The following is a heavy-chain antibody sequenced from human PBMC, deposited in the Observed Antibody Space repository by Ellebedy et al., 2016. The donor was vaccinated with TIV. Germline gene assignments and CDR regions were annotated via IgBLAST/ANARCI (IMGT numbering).Heavy chain of an antibody. D-gene: IGHD6-19*01. V-gene: IGHV4-39*07. CDR1: GDSIRRTNYY. CDR2: IYYSGST. CDR3: ARGLITVAGRWVDY. Sequence: MPSETLSLTCTVSGDSIRRTNYYWGWIRQPPGKGLEWVGSIYYSGSTYYNPSLKSRVTISVDTSKNQFSLKLDSVTAADTAVYYCARGLITVAGRWVDYWGQGTLVTVSS. J-gene: IGHJ4*02.